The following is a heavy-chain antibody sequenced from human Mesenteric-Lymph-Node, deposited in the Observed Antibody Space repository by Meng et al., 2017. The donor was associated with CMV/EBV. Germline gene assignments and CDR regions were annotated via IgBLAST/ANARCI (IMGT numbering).Heavy chain of an antibody. Sequence: GGSLRLSCAASGLIFSDYYMSWIRQAPGKGLEWVSYIDYSGGTIYYADSVKGRFTISRDNAKNSLYLQMNNLRAEDTAVYYCARDHCSSTSCHLGDVGNWFDPWGQGTLVTVSS. V-gene: IGHV3-11*04. CDR3: ARDHCSSTSCHLGDVGNWFDP. CDR1: GLIFSDYY. D-gene: IGHD2-2*01. J-gene: IGHJ5*02. CDR2: IDYSGGTI.